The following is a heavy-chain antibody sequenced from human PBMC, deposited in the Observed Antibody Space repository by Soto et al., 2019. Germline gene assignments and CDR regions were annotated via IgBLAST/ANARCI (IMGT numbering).Heavy chain of an antibody. CDR3: ARRKTVTTGHYSYYIDV. Sequence: QVQLVESGGGVVRPGRSLRLSCVASEFSFSAYGMHWVRLAPGKGLQWVAVISYDGNDKYYADSVKGRFTISRDDSKNTLYLQMNSLRREDTAIYYCARRKTVTTGHYSYYIDVWGKGTTVTVSS. D-gene: IGHD4-17*01. CDR2: ISYDGNDK. CDR1: EFSFSAYG. J-gene: IGHJ6*03. V-gene: IGHV3-30*03.